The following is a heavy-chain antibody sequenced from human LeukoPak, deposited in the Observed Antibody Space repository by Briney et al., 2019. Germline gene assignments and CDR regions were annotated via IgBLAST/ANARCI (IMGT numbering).Heavy chain of an antibody. Sequence: PLASVKVSCKASGYTFTSYGISWVRQAPGQGLEWMGWISAYNGNTNYAQKLQGRVTMTTDTSTSTAYMELRSLRSDDTAVYYCARDEGAEGWLPDPGDYWGQGTLVTVSS. D-gene: IGHD5-12*01. CDR1: GYTFTSYG. V-gene: IGHV1-18*01. CDR3: ARDEGAEGWLPDPGDY. J-gene: IGHJ4*02. CDR2: ISAYNGNT.